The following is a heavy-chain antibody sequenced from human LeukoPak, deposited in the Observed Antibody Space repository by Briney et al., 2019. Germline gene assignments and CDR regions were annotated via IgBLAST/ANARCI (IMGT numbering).Heavy chain of an antibody. CDR2: IRSKANNYAT. D-gene: IGHD2-15*01. V-gene: IGHV3-73*01. CDR1: GFTFSGSS. J-gene: IGHJ4*02. Sequence: GGSLRLSCAGSGFTFSGSSMHWVRQASGKGLEWVSRIRSKANNYATAYAASVKGRFTISRDDSKNTAYLQMNSLKTEDTAVYYCTSPPYCSGGSCYRNDYWGQGTLVTVSS. CDR3: TSPPYCSGGSCYRNDY.